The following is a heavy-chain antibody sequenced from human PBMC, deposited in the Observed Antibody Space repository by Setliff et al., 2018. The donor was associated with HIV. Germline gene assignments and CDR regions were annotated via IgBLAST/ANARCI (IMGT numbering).Heavy chain of an antibody. CDR2: IIPILGIA. D-gene: IGHD2-2*02. CDR3: ARGVTSSSVVPAAIGYFDL. J-gene: IGHJ2*01. Sequence: SVKVSCKASGGTFSSYAISWVRQVPGQGLEWMGGIIPILGIANYAQKFQGRVTITADKSTSTAYMELSSLRSEDTAVYYCARGVTSSSVVPAAIGYFDLWGRGTLVTVSS. V-gene: IGHV1-69*10. CDR1: GGTFSSYA.